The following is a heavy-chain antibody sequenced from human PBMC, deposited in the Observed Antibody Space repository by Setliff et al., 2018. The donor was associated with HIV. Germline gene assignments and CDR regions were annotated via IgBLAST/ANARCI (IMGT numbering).Heavy chain of an antibody. Sequence: ASVKVSCKASGGTFSSYAISWVRQAPGQGLEWMGGIIPIFNTANYAQVRDRVTMTRDTSISTAYMELSRLRSDDTAVFYCARAPGPPWIQLWLTYFDYWGRGTLVTVSS. J-gene: IGHJ4*02. CDR1: GGTFSSYA. D-gene: IGHD5-18*01. CDR3: ARAPGPPWIQLWLTYFDY. CDR2: IIPIFNTA. V-gene: IGHV1-69*05.